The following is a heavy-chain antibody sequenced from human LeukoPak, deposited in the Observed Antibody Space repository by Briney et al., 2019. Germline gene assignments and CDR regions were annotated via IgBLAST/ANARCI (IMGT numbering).Heavy chain of an antibody. Sequence: SGGSLRLSCTTSGFPFGDYALSWVRQAPGKGLEWVSFIRRKAHGGTTEYAASVKGRFSSSRDDSKSIAYLQMNSLKTEDTAVYFCTRVTYYYDNSGYFHFDSWGQGSLVTVSS. J-gene: IGHJ4*02. V-gene: IGHV3-49*04. CDR3: TRVTYYYDNSGYFHFDS. D-gene: IGHD3-22*01. CDR2: IRRKAHGGTT. CDR1: GFPFGDYA.